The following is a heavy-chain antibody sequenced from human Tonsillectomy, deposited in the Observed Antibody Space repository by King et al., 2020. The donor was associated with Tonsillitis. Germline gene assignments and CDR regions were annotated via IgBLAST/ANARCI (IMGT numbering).Heavy chain of an antibody. Sequence: QLVQSGAEVKKPGSSVKVSCKASGGTFTRYTINWVRQAPGQGLEWMGGIIPIFGTTNYAQKFQGRVTITADESTITAYMELSSLRSEATAVYYCAIDDDDGDNAAFDIWGQGTMVTVSS. V-gene: IGHV1-69*12. CDR2: IIPIFGTT. D-gene: IGHD4-17*01. J-gene: IGHJ3*02. CDR1: GGTFTRYT. CDR3: AIDDDDGDNAAFDI.